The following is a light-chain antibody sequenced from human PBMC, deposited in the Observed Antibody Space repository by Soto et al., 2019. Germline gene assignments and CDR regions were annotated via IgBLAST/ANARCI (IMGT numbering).Light chain of an antibody. CDR3: SSYTSSSTSYV. J-gene: IGLJ1*01. CDR1: SSDVGGYNY. V-gene: IGLV2-14*01. Sequence: QSALAQPASVSGSPGQSITISCTGTSSDVGGYNYVSWFQQHPGKAPKLMIYEVSDRPSRVSNRFSGSKSGNTASLTISGIQADEEADSYSSSYTSSSTSYVFGTGTKVTV. CDR2: EVS.